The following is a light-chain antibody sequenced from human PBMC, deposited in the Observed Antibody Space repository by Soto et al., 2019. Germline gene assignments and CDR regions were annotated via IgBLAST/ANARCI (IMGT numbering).Light chain of an antibody. V-gene: IGLV1-47*02. CDR3: AAWDDSLSGYV. J-gene: IGLJ1*01. CDR2: SNN. CDR1: SSNIGSNY. Sequence: QSVLTQPPSASGTPGQRVTISCSGSSSNIGSNYVYWYQQLPGTAPKLLIYSNNQRPSGVPDRFSGSKSGTSASLAISGLRSDDEADYYCAAWDDSLSGYVFGTGTQLTVL.